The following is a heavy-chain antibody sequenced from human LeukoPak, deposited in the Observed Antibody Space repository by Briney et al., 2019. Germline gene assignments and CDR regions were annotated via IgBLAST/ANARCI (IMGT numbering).Heavy chain of an antibody. CDR2: ISSSSSYI. D-gene: IGHD3-22*01. V-gene: IGHV3-21*01. CDR1: GFTFSSYS. CDR3: ARNYYDSSGEQYYFDY. J-gene: IGHJ4*02. Sequence: PGGSLRLPCAASGFTFSSYSMNWVRQAPGKGLEWVSSISSSSSYIYYADSVKGRFTISRDNAKNSLYLQMNSLRAEDTAVYYCARNYYDSSGEQYYFDYWGQGTLVTVSS.